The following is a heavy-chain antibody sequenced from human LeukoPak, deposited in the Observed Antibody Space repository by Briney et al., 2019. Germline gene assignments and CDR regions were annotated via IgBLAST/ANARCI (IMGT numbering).Heavy chain of an antibody. D-gene: IGHD3-22*01. CDR2: ISDSGGRT. CDR3: AKRGVVIRVILVGFHKEAYYFDS. J-gene: IGHJ4*02. CDR1: GITLSNYD. V-gene: IGHV3-23*01. Sequence: PGGSLRLSCAVSGITLSNYDMSWVRQAPGKGLEWVAGISDSGGRTNYADSVKGRFTISRDNPKNTLYLQMNSLRAEDTAVYFCAKRGVVIRVILVGFHKEAYYFDSRGQGALVTVSS.